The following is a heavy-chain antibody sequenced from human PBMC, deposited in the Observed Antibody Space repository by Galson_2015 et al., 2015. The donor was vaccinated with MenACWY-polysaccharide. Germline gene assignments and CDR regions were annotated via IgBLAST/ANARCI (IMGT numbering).Heavy chain of an antibody. CDR2: IISGGST. J-gene: IGHJ6*03. V-gene: IGHV3-23*01. CDR1: GFTFSSYA. CDR3: AKEYSSSGYYMDV. Sequence: SLRLSCAASGFTFSSYAMSWVRQAPGKGLEWVSVIISGGSTNYADSVKGRFTISRDNSKNTLFLQMNSLRAKDTAVYYCAKEYSSSGYYMDVWGKGTTVTVSS. D-gene: IGHD6-6*01.